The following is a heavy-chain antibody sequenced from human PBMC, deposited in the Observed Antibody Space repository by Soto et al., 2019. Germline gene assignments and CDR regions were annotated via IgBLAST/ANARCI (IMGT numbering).Heavy chain of an antibody. CDR2: ICYSGIS. D-gene: IGHD5-18*01. CDR1: GGSVSSDGHY. J-gene: IGHJ5*02. V-gene: IGHV4-30-4*01. CDR3: ARSNYSYGFCS. Sequence: SETLSLTCTVSGGSVSSDGHYWNWIRQAPGKGLEWIGYICYSGISYYNPSFQRRVTISVDTSNNQFSLKMNSVTAADTAVYYCARSNYSYGFCSWGQGTLVTVSS.